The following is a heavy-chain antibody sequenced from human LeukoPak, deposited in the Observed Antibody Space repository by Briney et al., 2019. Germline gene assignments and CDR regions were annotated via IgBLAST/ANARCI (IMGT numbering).Heavy chain of an antibody. CDR1: GFTFSSYA. J-gene: IGHJ4*02. D-gene: IGHD4-11*01. V-gene: IGHV3-30-3*01. CDR2: ISYDGSNK. Sequence: GGSLRLSCAASGFTFSSYAMHWVRQAPGKGLEWVAVISYDGSNKYYADSVKGRFTISRDNSKNTHYLQMSSLRAEDTGIYYCAKGGHYSFFDYWGQGTLVTVSS. CDR3: AKGGHYSFFDY.